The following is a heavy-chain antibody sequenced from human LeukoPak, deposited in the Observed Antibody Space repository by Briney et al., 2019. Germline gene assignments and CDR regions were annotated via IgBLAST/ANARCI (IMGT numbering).Heavy chain of an antibody. CDR1: GGSFSGCY. D-gene: IGHD3-3*01. CDR2: INHSGST. CDR3: ARAGGLRFLEWLQRTYYFDY. Sequence: SETLSLTCAVYGGSFSGCYWSWIRQPPGKGLEWIGEINHSGSTNYNPSLKSRVTISVDTSKNQFSLKLSSVTAADTAVYYCARAGGLRFLEWLQRTYYFDYWGQGTLVTVSS. V-gene: IGHV4-34*01. J-gene: IGHJ4*02.